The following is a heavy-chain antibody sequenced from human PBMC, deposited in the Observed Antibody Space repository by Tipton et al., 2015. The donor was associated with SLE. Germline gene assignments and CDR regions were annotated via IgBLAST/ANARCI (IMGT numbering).Heavy chain of an antibody. D-gene: IGHD3-3*01. J-gene: IGHJ5*02. Sequence: TLSLTCSVSGGSINNYYWNWIRQPPGKGLEWIGYIYHSGYTNYNPSLKSRVSMSVDTSKNQFSLELSSVTAADTALYYCARGSRWFDDFWSGYPLGNWFDPWGQGTLVTVSS. CDR3: ARGSRWFDDFWSGYPLGNWFDP. CDR2: IYHSGYT. V-gene: IGHV4-59*01. CDR1: GGSINNYY.